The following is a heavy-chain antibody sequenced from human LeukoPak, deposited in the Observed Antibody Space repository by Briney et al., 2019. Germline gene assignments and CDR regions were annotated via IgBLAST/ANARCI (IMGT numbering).Heavy chain of an antibody. CDR1: GFTFSSYA. D-gene: IGHD1-26*01. J-gene: IGHJ4*02. CDR2: ISGSGSTT. V-gene: IGHV3-23*01. Sequence: GGSLRLSCAASGFTFSSYAMSWVRQAPGKGLERVSVISGSGSTTYYADSVKGRFTISRDNSKNTLYLQMNSLRAEDTAVYYCAKGLSGSYFPFDYWGQGTLVTVSS. CDR3: AKGLSGSYFPFDY.